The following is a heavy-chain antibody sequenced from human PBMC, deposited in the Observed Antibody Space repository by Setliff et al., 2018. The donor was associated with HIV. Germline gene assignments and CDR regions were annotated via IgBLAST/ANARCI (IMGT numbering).Heavy chain of an antibody. D-gene: IGHD2-21*02. CDR1: GVSFSSGSYY. CDR3: ARSSRGSLRDLDY. CDR2: IDYSGNT. J-gene: IGHJ4*02. Sequence: SETLSLTCTVSGVSFSSGSYYWGWIRQSPGKGLEWIGNIDYSGNTNYNLSLDKSRITIAMDTSKNQFSLRVKSVTAADTAVYFCARSSRGSLRDLDYWGPGTLVTVSS. V-gene: IGHV4-39*01.